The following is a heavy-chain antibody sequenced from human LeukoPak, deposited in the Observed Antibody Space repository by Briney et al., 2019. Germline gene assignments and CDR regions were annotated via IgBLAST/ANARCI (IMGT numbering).Heavy chain of an antibody. CDR1: GLTFSSYA. CDR2: ISGSGGST. J-gene: IGHJ6*02. D-gene: IGHD1-26*01. V-gene: IGHV3-23*01. CDR3: AKDRVGATGDYYYGMDV. Sequence: GGSLRLSCAASGLTFSSYAMSWVRQAPGKGLEWVSAISGSGGSTYYADSVKGRFTISRDNSKNTLYLQMNSLRAEDTAVYYCAKDRVGATGDYYYGMDVWGQGTTVTVSS.